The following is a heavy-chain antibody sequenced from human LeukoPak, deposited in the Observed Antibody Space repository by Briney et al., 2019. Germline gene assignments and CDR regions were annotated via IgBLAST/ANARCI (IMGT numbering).Heavy chain of an antibody. Sequence: SGTLSLTCTVSGGSISSGDYYWSWIRQPPGKGLEWIGYIYYSGSTYYNPSLKSRVTISVDTSENQFSLKLSSVTAADTAVYYCARGDYGGIAAAGTPYNWFDPWGQGTLVTVSS. CDR3: ARGDYGGIAAAGTPYNWFDP. V-gene: IGHV4-30-4*01. D-gene: IGHD6-13*01. J-gene: IGHJ5*02. CDR1: GGSISSGDYY. CDR2: IYYSGST.